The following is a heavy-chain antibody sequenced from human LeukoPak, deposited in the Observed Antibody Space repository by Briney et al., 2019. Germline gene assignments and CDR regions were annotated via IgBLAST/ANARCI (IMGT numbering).Heavy chain of an antibody. V-gene: IGHV3-21*04. CDR1: GFTFSSYS. J-gene: IGHJ5*02. CDR3: AKGPEKAYYYGSGSYA. Sequence: GGSLRLSCAASGFTFSSYSMNWVRQAPGKGLEWVSSISGSSYYIYYADSVKGRFTISRDNAKNSLYLQMNSLRAEDTALYYCAKGPEKAYYYGSGSYAWGQGTLVTVSS. D-gene: IGHD3-10*01. CDR2: ISGSSYYI.